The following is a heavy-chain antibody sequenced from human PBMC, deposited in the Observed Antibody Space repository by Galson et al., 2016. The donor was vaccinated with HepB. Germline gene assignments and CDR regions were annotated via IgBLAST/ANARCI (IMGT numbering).Heavy chain of an antibody. CDR2: IWHDGSTK. CDR1: GFTFSSYG. CDR3: ARDDCSGGSCYERGAVVSYYTGLDV. J-gene: IGHJ6*02. D-gene: IGHD2-15*01. Sequence: SLRLSCAASGFTFSSYGMHWVRQAPGKGLEWVAVIWHDGSTKSYVDSVKGRFTISRDNSKNTLYLQMSSLGAEDTAVYYCARDDCSGGSCYERGAVVSYYTGLDVWGQGATVTVSS. V-gene: IGHV3-33*01.